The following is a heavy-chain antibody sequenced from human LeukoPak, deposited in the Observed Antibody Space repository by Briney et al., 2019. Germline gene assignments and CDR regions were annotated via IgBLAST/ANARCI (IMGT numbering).Heavy chain of an antibody. CDR2: ISYDGSNK. V-gene: IGHV3-30*18. J-gene: IGHJ6*02. Sequence: PGGSLRLSCAASGFTFSSYGMHWVRQAPGKGLEWVAVISYDGSNKYYADSVKGRFTISRDNSKNTLYLQMNSLRAEDTAVYYCAKTPREREWLLYRNYYYGMDVWGQGTTVTVSS. CDR1: GFTFSSYG. D-gene: IGHD3-3*01. CDR3: AKTPREREWLLYRNYYYGMDV.